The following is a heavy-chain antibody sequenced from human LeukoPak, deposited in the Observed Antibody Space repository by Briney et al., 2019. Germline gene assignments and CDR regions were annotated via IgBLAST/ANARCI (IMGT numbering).Heavy chain of an antibody. CDR3: ARGDWLLYPNWFDP. V-gene: IGHV4-4*07. D-gene: IGHD3/OR15-3a*01. Sequence: PSETLSLTCTVSGGSISSYYWSWIRQPAGKGLEWIGRIYTRGSTNYNPSLKSRVTMSVDTSKNQFSLKLSSVTAADTAVYYCARGDWLLYPNWFDPWGQGTLVTVSS. CDR2: IYTRGST. CDR1: GGSISSYY. J-gene: IGHJ5*02.